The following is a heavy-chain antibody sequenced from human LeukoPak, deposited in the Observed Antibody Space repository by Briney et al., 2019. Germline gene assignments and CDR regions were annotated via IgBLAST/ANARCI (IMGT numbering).Heavy chain of an antibody. Sequence: GGSLRLSCAASGFTVSSDYMSWVRQAPGKGLEWVSSISSSSSYIYYADSVKGRFTISRDNAKNSLYLQMNSLRAEDTAVYYCARDMIPRSTDAFDIWGQGTMVTVSS. V-gene: IGHV3-21*01. J-gene: IGHJ3*02. CDR2: ISSSSSYI. CDR3: ARDMIPRSTDAFDI. CDR1: GFTVSSDY. D-gene: IGHD3-16*01.